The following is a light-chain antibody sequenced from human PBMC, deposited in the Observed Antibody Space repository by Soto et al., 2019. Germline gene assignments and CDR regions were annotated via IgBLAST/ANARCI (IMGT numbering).Light chain of an antibody. CDR2: SNN. CDR3: ATWDDSLNAVV. V-gene: IGLV1-44*01. CDR1: SSNIGSNT. J-gene: IGLJ2*01. Sequence: QPVLTQPPSAPGTPGQRVTISCSGSSSNIGSNTVNWYQQLPRMAPKLLIYSNNQRPSGVPDRFSGSKAGTSASLAISGLQSEDEADYYCATWDDSLNAVVFGGGTKLTVL.